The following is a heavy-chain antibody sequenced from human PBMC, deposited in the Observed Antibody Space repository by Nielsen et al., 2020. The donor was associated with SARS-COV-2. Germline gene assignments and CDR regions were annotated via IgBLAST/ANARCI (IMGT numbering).Heavy chain of an antibody. V-gene: IGHV3-33*01. Sequence: GGSLRLSCAASGFTFSSYGMHWVRQAPGKGLEWVAVIWYDGSNKYYADSAKGRFTISRDNSKNTLYLQMNSLRAEDTAVYYCARDLSYNWNYGFFGGYYYYGMDVWGQGTTVTVSS. D-gene: IGHD1-7*01. CDR2: IWYDGSNK. CDR3: ARDLSYNWNYGFFGGYYYYGMDV. J-gene: IGHJ6*02. CDR1: GFTFSSYG.